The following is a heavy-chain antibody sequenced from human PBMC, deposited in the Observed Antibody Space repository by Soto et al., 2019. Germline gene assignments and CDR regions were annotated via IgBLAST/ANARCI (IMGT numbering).Heavy chain of an antibody. Sequence: QVQLVQSGAEVKKPGASVKVSCKASGYTFTSYGISWVRQAPGQELEWMGWISAYNGNTNYAQKLQGRVTMTTDTSTSTAYMELRSVRSDDTAVYYCARSMVRGVCYYYDGMDVWGQGTTVTVSS. CDR3: ARSMVRGVCYYYDGMDV. CDR2: ISAYNGNT. D-gene: IGHD3-10*01. CDR1: GYTFTSYG. J-gene: IGHJ6*02. V-gene: IGHV1-18*01.